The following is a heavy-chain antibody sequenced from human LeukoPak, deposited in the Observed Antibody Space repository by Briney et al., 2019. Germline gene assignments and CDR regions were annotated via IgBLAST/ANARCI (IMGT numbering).Heavy chain of an antibody. CDR2: IYYSGST. V-gene: IGHV4-39*02. Sequence: SETLSLTCTVSGGSISNSSYYWGWIRQPPGKGLEWIGSIYYSGSTYYNPSLKSRVTISVDTSKNHFSLKLSSVTAADTAVYYCARTPNYYDSSGGEFDYWGQGTLVTVSS. D-gene: IGHD3-22*01. CDR1: GGSISNSSYY. CDR3: ARTPNYYDSSGGEFDY. J-gene: IGHJ4*02.